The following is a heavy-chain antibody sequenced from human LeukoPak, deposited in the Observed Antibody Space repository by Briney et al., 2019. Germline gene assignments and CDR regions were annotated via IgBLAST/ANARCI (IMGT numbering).Heavy chain of an antibody. J-gene: IGHJ6*02. D-gene: IGHD2/OR15-2a*01. Sequence: PSETLSLTCTVSGGSIRSGDYYWSWIRQHPEKGLEWIGYIYSSGSTSYNPSLKIRVNISEDTSKNQFSLKLTSVTAADSAVYYRARDVVVILPATRSPTFYYYGMDVWGQGTTVTVSS. CDR2: IYSSGST. CDR3: ARDVVVILPATRSPTFYYYGMDV. CDR1: GGSIRSGDYY. V-gene: IGHV4-31*03.